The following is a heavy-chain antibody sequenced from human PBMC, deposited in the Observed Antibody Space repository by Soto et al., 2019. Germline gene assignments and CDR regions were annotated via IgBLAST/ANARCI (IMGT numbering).Heavy chain of an antibody. CDR3: ARGPDVGYCSSTSCYWFDP. J-gene: IGHJ5*02. D-gene: IGHD2-2*01. Sequence: ASVKVSCKASGYTFTSYAMHWVRLAPGQRLEWMGWINAGNGNTKYSQKFQGRVTITRDTSASTAYMELSSLRSEDTAVYYCARGPDVGYCSSTSCYWFDPWGQGTLVTVSS. V-gene: IGHV1-3*01. CDR1: GYTFTSYA. CDR2: INAGNGNT.